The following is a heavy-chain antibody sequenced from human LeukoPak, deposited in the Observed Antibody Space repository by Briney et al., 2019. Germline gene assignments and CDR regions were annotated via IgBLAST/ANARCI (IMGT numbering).Heavy chain of an antibody. Sequence: GGSLRLSCAASGFTFDDYGMSWVRQAPGKGLEWVSGINWNGGNTDYADSLKGRFTISRDNSKNSLYLQMNSLRTEDTALYYCAKDISIAVAGLGIDYWGQGTLVTVSS. J-gene: IGHJ4*02. CDR3: AKDISIAVAGLGIDY. CDR1: GFTFDDYG. D-gene: IGHD6-19*01. V-gene: IGHV3-20*04. CDR2: INWNGGNT.